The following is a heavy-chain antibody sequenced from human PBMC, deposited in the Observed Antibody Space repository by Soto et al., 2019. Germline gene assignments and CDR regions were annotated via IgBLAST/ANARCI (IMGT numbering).Heavy chain of an antibody. CDR2: IYYSGST. CDR3: ARDRGTYYYGSGSYWFDP. D-gene: IGHD3-10*01. J-gene: IGHJ5*02. Sequence: SETLSLTCTVSGGSVSSGSYYWSWIRQPPGKGLEWIWYIYYSGSTNYNPSLKSRVTISVDTSKNQFSLKLSSVTAADTAVYYCARDRGTYYYGSGSYWFDPWGQGTLVTVSS. V-gene: IGHV4-61*01. CDR1: GGSVSSGSYY.